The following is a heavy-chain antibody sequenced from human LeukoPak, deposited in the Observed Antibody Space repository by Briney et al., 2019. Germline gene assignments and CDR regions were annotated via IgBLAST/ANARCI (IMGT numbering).Heavy chain of an antibody. CDR1: GFTFSDYW. CDR3: VRAMDV. Sequence: GGSLRLSCAASGFTFSDYWMNWVRQAPGKGLEWVANIKQDGSKTRYVDSVRGRFTISRDNAKSSLYLQMNSLRAEDTALYYCVRAMDVWGQGTTVTVSS. J-gene: IGHJ6*02. V-gene: IGHV3-7*01. CDR2: IKQDGSKT.